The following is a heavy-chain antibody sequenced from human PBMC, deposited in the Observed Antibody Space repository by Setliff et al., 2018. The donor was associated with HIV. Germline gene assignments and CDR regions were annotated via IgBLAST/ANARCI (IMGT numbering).Heavy chain of an antibody. CDR1: GYTFISYA. CDR3: ARDNIVVVPAAIYYYGMDV. J-gene: IGHJ6*02. CDR2: INAGNGNT. D-gene: IGHD2-2*01. Sequence: ASVKVSCKASGYTFISYAMHWVRQAPGQRLEWMGWINAGNGNTKYSQKFQGRVTITRDTSASTAYMELSSLRSEDTAVYYCARDNIVVVPAAIYYYGMDVWGQGTTVTVSS. V-gene: IGHV1-3*01.